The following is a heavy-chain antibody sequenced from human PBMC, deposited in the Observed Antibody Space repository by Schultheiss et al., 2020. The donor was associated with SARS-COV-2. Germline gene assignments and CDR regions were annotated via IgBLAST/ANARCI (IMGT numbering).Heavy chain of an antibody. CDR3: ARSEGGSFYYGMDV. Sequence: SETLSLTCAVYGGSFSGYYWSWIRQPPGKGLEWIGSIYHSGSTYYNPSLKSRVTISVDTSKNQFSLKLSSVTAADTAVYYCARSEGGSFYYGMDVWGQGTX. D-gene: IGHD1-26*01. CDR1: GGSFSGYY. J-gene: IGHJ6*02. CDR2: IYHSGST. V-gene: IGHV4-34*01.